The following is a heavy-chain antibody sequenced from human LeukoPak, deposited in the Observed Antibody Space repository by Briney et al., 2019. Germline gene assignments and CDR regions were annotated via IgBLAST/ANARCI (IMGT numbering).Heavy chain of an antibody. Sequence: SQTLSLTCAISGDSVSSDSSAWNWIRQSPSRGLEWLGRTYYGSNWYNDYAVSVRSRITVNPDTSKNQFYLQLTSVTPEDTAVQYCARQYASSTYYHGLDVWGQGTTVTVSS. CDR3: ARQYASSTYYHGLDV. CDR1: GDSVSSDSSA. V-gene: IGHV6-1*01. D-gene: IGHD6-6*01. CDR2: TYYGSNWYN. J-gene: IGHJ6*02.